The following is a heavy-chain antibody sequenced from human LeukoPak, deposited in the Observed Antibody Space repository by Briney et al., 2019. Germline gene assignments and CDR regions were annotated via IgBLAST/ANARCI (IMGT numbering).Heavy chain of an antibody. CDR1: GGSISSYY. Sequence: SETLSLTCTVSGGSISSYYWSWIRQPAGKGLEWIGRIYSSGSTNYNPSLKSRVSMSVDTSKNRFSLKLTSVTAADTAVYYCARGGKATVVTMWGQGILVTVSS. CDR2: IYSSGST. D-gene: IGHD4-23*01. J-gene: IGHJ4*02. V-gene: IGHV4-4*07. CDR3: ARGGKATVVTM.